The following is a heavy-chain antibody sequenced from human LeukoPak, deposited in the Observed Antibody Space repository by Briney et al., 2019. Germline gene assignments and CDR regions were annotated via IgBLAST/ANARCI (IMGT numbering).Heavy chain of an antibody. J-gene: IGHJ5*02. Sequence: PGGSLRLSCAASGFTFSSYWMSWVRQAPGKGLEGVANIKQDGSEKYYVDSVKGRFTISRDNAKNSLHLQMNSLRAEDTAVYYCARGGPLLTAMVQTWGQGTLVTVSS. CDR1: GFTFSSYW. D-gene: IGHD5-18*01. CDR2: IKQDGSEK. V-gene: IGHV3-7*01. CDR3: ARGGPLLTAMVQT.